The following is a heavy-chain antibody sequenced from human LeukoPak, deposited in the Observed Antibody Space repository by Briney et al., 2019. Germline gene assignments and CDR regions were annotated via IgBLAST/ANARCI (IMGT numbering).Heavy chain of an antibody. CDR2: INPYSGDT. J-gene: IGHJ6*02. V-gene: IGHV1-2*02. Sequence: ASVKVSCKASGYTFTDYYMHWVRQAPGQGLERMGWINPYSGDTNYAQKFQGRVTMTRDTSISTAYMELSRLSSDDTAVFYCARVGGYCTTTSCSYGLDVWGQGTTVTVSS. D-gene: IGHD2-2*01. CDR3: ARVGGYCTTTSCSYGLDV. CDR1: GYTFTDYY.